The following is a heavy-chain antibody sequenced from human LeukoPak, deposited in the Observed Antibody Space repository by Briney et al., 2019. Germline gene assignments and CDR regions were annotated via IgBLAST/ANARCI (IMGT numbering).Heavy chain of an antibody. CDR1: GFTFSSYA. D-gene: IGHD3-10*01. Sequence: PGGSLRLSCAASGFTFSSYAMHWVRQAPWKGLEYVSAISSNGGSTYYANSVKGRFTISRDNSKNTLYLQMGSLRAEDMAVYYCARAWSGYDYWGQGTLVTVSS. CDR2: ISSNGGST. CDR3: ARAWSGYDY. J-gene: IGHJ4*02. V-gene: IGHV3-64*01.